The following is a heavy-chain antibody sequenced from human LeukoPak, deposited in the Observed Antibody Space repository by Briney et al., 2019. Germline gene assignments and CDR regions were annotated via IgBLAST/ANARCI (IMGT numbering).Heavy chain of an antibody. Sequence: PGGSLRLSCAASGLTFSSYGMHWVRQAPGKGLEWVAVISYDGSNKYYADSVKGRFTISRDNSKNMLYLQMNSLRAEDTAVYYCAKDRDVGGVIVVFDYWGQGTLVTVSS. V-gene: IGHV3-30*18. CDR3: AKDRDVGGVIVVFDY. D-gene: IGHD3-16*02. CDR1: GLTFSSYG. CDR2: ISYDGSNK. J-gene: IGHJ4*02.